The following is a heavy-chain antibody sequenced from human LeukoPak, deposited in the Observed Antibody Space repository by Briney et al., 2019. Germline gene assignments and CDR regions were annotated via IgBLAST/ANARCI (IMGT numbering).Heavy chain of an antibody. Sequence: PSQTLSLTCAVSGGSISTGGYSWTWIRQPPGKGLEWIGYIYHSGRTYYNPSLKSRVTISVDRSKNQFSLKLSSVTAADTAVYYCARQGSSWYRGFDYWGQGTLVTVSS. CDR1: GGSISTGGYS. CDR3: ARQGSSWYRGFDY. J-gene: IGHJ4*02. V-gene: IGHV4-30-2*01. CDR2: IYHSGRT. D-gene: IGHD6-13*01.